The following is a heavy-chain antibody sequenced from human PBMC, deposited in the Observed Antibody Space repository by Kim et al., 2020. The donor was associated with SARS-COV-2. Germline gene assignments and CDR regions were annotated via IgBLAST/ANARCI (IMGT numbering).Heavy chain of an antibody. J-gene: IGHJ4*02. D-gene: IGHD1-26*01. CDR2: RT. CDR3: SSSTVGAYFDY. V-gene: IGHV3-53*01. Sequence: RTYYADSGKGRFTISRDIPKDTLYLQMNSLRAEDTAVYYCSSSTVGAYFDYWGQGSLVTVSS.